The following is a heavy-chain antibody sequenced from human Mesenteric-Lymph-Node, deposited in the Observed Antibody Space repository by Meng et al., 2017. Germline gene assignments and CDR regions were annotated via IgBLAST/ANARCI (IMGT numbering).Heavy chain of an antibody. CDR1: GYSFTSYW. CDR2: IYPGDSDT. J-gene: IGHJ3*02. D-gene: IGHD3-22*01. CDR3: ARSAYYYDSSGYFGYDAFDI. V-gene: IGHV5-51*01. Sequence: GESLKNSCKGSGYSFTSYWIGWVRQMPGKGLEWMGIIYPGDSDTRYSPSFQGQVTISADKSISTAYLQWSSLKASDTAMYYCARSAYYYDSSGYFGYDAFDIWGQGTMVTVSS.